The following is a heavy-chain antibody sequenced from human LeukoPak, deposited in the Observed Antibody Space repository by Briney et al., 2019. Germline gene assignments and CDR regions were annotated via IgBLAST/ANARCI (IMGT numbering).Heavy chain of an antibody. D-gene: IGHD4-17*01. Sequence: PGASVKVSCRASGYTFTDYYMHWVRQAPGQGPEWMGWINPNTGGTTYAQKFQGRVTMTRDTSISTAYMELSSLRSEDTAVYYCASVTAVTTKGHGAFDIWGQGTLVTVSS. V-gene: IGHV1-2*02. CDR3: ASVTAVTTKGHGAFDI. CDR2: INPNTGGT. CDR1: GYTFTDYY. J-gene: IGHJ3*02.